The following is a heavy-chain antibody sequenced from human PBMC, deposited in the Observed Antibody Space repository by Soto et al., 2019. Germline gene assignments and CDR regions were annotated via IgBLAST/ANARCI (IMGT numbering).Heavy chain of an antibody. CDR1: GFTFSNAW. J-gene: IGHJ6*02. V-gene: IGHV3-15*07. Sequence: GGSLRLSCAASGFTFSNAWMNWVRQAPGKGLEWVGRIKSKTDGGTTDYAAPVKGRFTISRDDSKNTLYLQMNSLKIEDTAVYYCTTDPGIAVAGPYYYYGMDVWGQGTTVTVSS. D-gene: IGHD6-19*01. CDR3: TTDPGIAVAGPYYYYGMDV. CDR2: IKSKTDGGTT.